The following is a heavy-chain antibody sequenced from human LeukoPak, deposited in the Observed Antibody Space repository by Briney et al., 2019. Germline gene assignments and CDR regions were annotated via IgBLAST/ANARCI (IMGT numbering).Heavy chain of an antibody. D-gene: IGHD1-14*01. CDR1: GGSFSGYY. V-gene: IGHV4-34*01. Sequence: SETLSLTCAVYGGSFSGYYWSWIRQPPGKGLEWIGENNHSGSTNYNPSLKSRVTISVDTSKNQFSLKLSSVTAADTAVYYCARSLPTGDYYYYGMDVWGQGTTVTVSS. J-gene: IGHJ6*02. CDR3: ARSLPTGDYYYYGMDV. CDR2: NNHSGST.